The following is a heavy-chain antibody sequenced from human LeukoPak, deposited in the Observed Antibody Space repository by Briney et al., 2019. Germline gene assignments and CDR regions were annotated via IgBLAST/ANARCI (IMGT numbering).Heavy chain of an antibody. CDR2: ISYDGSNK. CDR1: GFTFSSYG. V-gene: IGHV3-30*18. J-gene: IGHJ4*02. CDR3: AKVGRDGYNYFDY. Sequence: PGRSLRLSCAASGFTFSSYGMHWVRQAPGKGLEWVAVISYDGSNKYYADSVKGRFTISRDNSKNTLYLQMNSLRAEDTAVYYCAKVGRDGYNYFDYWGQGTLATVSP. D-gene: IGHD5-24*01.